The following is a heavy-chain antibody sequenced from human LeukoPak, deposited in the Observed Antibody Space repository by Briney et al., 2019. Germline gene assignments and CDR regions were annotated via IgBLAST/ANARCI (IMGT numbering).Heavy chain of an antibody. J-gene: IGHJ4*02. CDR1: GFTFSSYA. CDR3: ARDSPRSGSYYFDY. CDR2: ISYDGSNK. D-gene: IGHD3-10*01. V-gene: IGHV3-30-3*01. Sequence: GGSLRLSCAASGFTFSSYAIHWVRQAPGKGLEWVAFISYDGSNKYYADSVKGRFTISRDNSKNTLYLQMGSLRAEDTAVYYCARDSPRSGSYYFDYWGQGTLVTVSS.